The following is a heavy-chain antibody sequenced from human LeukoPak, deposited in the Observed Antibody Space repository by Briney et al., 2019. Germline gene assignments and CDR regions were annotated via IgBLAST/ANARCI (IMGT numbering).Heavy chain of an antibody. V-gene: IGHV4-30-4*08. D-gene: IGHD6-13*01. CDR1: GGSISSGDNY. J-gene: IGHJ4*02. CDR3: ARGDLYSSSWYN. CDR2: IYYSGST. Sequence: KPSETLSLTCTVSGGSISSGDNYWSWIRQPPGKGLEWIGYIYYSGSTYYNPSLKSRVTISVDTSKNQFPLKLSSVTAADTAVYYCARGDLYSSSWYNWGQGTLVTASS.